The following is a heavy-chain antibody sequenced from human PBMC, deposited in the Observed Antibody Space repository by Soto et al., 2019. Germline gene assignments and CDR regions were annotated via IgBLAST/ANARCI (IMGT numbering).Heavy chain of an antibody. CDR2: ISSSSSTI. Sequence: WGSLRLSCAASGFTFSSYSMNWVRQAPGKGLEWVSYISSSSSTIYYADSVKGRFTISRDNAKNSLYLQMNSLRDEDTAVYYCAREEYSSSWGPRDYYYYGMDVWGQGTTVTVSS. CDR1: GFTFSSYS. V-gene: IGHV3-48*02. D-gene: IGHD6-6*01. J-gene: IGHJ6*02. CDR3: AREEYSSSWGPRDYYYYGMDV.